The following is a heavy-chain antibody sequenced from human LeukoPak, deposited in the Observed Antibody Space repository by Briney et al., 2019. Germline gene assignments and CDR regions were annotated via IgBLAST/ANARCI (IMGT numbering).Heavy chain of an antibody. V-gene: IGHV4-30-2*01. J-gene: IGHJ5*02. CDR2: IYHSGST. CDR1: GGSISSGGYY. Sequence: SETLSLTCTVTGGSISSGGYYWSWIRQPPGKGLEWIGYIYHSGSTYYNPALRSRVTISVDRSKNHFSLELNSETAADTAVYYCARVMYGEGVRFDPWGQGTLVTVSS. D-gene: IGHD2-8*01. CDR3: ARVMYGEGVRFDP.